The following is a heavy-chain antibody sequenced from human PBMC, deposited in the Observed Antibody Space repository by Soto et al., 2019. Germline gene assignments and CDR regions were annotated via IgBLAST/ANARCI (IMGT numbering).Heavy chain of an antibody. CDR3: ARDGRGYSGYDYNYYYYMDV. V-gene: IGHV3-21*01. D-gene: IGHD5-12*01. Sequence: GGSLRLSCAASGFTFSSYSMNWVRQAPGKGLEWVSSISSSSSYIYYADSVKGRFTISRDNAKNSLYLQMNSLRAEDTAVYYCARDGRGYSGYDYNYYYYMDVWGKGTTVTVS. CDR2: ISSSSSYI. CDR1: GFTFSSYS. J-gene: IGHJ6*03.